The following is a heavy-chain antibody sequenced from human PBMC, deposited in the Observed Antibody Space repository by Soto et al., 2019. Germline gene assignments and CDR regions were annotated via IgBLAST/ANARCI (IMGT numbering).Heavy chain of an antibody. Sequence: WGSLRLSCSASGFSFSTYGMHWVRQAPGKGLEWVASISGNGSSKYYADSVKGRFTISRDNSKNTLYLQMNSLRAEDTAVYYCAKDQGSSWYEIDYWGQGTLVTVSS. J-gene: IGHJ4*02. CDR2: ISGNGSSK. D-gene: IGHD6-13*01. V-gene: IGHV3-23*01. CDR3: AKDQGSSWYEIDY. CDR1: GFSFSTYG.